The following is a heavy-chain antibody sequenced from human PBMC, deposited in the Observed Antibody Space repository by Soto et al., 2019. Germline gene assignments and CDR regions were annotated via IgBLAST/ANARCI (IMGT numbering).Heavy chain of an antibody. Sequence: SGPTLVNPTQTLTLTCTFSGFSLSTSGMCVSWIRQPPGKALEWLALIDWDDDKYYSTSLKTRLTISKDTSKNQAVLTMTNMDPVDTATYYCALIINWKYDYYGIDGWGQGTSVTVSS. V-gene: IGHV2-70*01. CDR3: ALIINWKYDYYGIDG. CDR1: GFSLSTSGMC. CDR2: IDWDDDK. D-gene: IGHD1-1*01. J-gene: IGHJ6*02.